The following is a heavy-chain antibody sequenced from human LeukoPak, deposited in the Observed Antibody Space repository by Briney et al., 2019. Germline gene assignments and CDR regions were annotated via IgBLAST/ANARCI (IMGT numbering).Heavy chain of an antibody. CDR1: GGSISSYY. CDR2: IYYSGST. Sequence: SETLSLTCTVSGGSISSYYWSWIRQPPGKGLEWIGYIYYSGSTNYNPSLKSRVTISVDTSKNQFSLKLSSVTAADTAVYYCAKGLGNIVVQSMDVWGKGTTVTVSS. V-gene: IGHV4-59*01. J-gene: IGHJ6*03. CDR3: AKGLGNIVVQSMDV. D-gene: IGHD2-2*01.